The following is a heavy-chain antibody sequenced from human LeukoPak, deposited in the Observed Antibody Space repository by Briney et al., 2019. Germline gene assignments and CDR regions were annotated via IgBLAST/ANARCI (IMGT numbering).Heavy chain of an antibody. V-gene: IGHV4-34*01. CDR1: GGSFSGYY. D-gene: IGHD6-19*01. CDR3: ARGPYSSGRTAVN. J-gene: IGHJ4*02. Sequence: PSETLSLTCAVYGGSFSGYYWSWIRQPPGKGLEWIGEINHSGSTNYNPSLKSRVTISVDTSKNQFSLKLSSVTAADTAVYYGARGPYSSGRTAVNWGQGTLVTVSS. CDR2: INHSGST.